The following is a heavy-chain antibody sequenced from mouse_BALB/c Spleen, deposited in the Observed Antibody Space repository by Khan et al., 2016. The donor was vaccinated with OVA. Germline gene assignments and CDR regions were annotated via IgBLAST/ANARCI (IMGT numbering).Heavy chain of an antibody. CDR1: GYTFTDYY. Sequence: QVQLKQSGAELARPGASVKLSCKASGYTFTDYYINWVKQRTGQGLEWIGEISTGSGDTYYNERFKGKATLTADKSYSTAYMQLSSLTSEASAVYFCARRNYFGYTFAYWGQATLFTVSA. J-gene: IGHJ3*01. CDR2: ISTGSGDT. CDR3: ARRNYFGYTFAY. D-gene: IGHD1-2*01. V-gene: IGHV1-77*01.